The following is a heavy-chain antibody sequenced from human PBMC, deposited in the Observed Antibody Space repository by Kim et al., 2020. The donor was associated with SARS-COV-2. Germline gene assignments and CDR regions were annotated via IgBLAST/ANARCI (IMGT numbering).Heavy chain of an antibody. V-gene: IGHV4-59*13. CDR3: ARVNALGNIVVVTGGPCDL. CDR2: IYYSGST. D-gene: IGHD2-21*02. Sequence: SETLSLTCTVSGGSISSYYWSWIRQPPGKGLEWIGYIYYSGSTNYNPSLKSRVTISVDTSKNQFSLKLSSVTAADTAVYYCARVNALGNIVVVTGGPCDLWGRGTRVTVSS. J-gene: IGHJ2*01. CDR1: GGSISSYY.